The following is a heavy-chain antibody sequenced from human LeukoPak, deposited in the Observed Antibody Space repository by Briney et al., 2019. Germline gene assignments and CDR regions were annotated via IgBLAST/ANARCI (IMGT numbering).Heavy chain of an antibody. V-gene: IGHV4-39*01. D-gene: IGHD2-21*02. CDR3: ASQLAYCGGDCPADAFDI. J-gene: IGHJ3*02. CDR2: IYYSGST. Sequence: KSSETLFLTCTVSGGSISSSSYYWGWIRQPPGKGLEWIGSIYYSGSTYYNPSLKSRVTISVDTSKNQFSLKLSSVTAADTAVYYCASQLAYCGGDCPADAFDIWGQGTMVTVSS. CDR1: GGSISSSSYY.